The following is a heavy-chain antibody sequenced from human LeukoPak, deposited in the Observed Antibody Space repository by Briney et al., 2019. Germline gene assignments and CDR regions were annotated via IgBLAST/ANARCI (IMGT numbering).Heavy chain of an antibody. J-gene: IGHJ3*02. CDR2: IYTSGST. V-gene: IGHV4-4*07. D-gene: IGHD2-2*01. Sequence: SETLSLTCTVSGGSISNYHWSWIRQPAGKGLEWIGRIYTSGSTNYNPSLKSRVTMSVDTSKNQFSLKLSSVTAADTAVYYCARERCSSTSCRGLDAFDIWGQGTMVTVSS. CDR1: GGSISNYH. CDR3: ARERCSSTSCRGLDAFDI.